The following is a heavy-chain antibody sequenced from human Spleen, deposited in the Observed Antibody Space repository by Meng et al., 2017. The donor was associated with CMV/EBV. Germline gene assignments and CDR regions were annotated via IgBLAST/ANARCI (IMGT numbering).Heavy chain of an antibody. D-gene: IGHD2-8*01. V-gene: IGHV3-23*01. CDR1: GFTFSRYA. Sequence: GGSLRLSCAAPGFTFSRYAMIWVRQTPGKGLEWVSGISGSGDSTYNADSVKGRFTISRDNSKNTLYLQVISLRAEDTAVYYCGGTDGRGMDVWGQGTTVTVSS. CDR3: GGTDGRGMDV. J-gene: IGHJ6*02. CDR2: ISGSGDST.